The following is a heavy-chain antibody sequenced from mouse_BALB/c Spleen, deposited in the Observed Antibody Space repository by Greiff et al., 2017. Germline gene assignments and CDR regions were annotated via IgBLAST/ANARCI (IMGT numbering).Heavy chain of an antibody. CDR2: INPSNGRT. Sequence: QVQLQQPGAELVKPGASVKLSCKASGYTFTSYWMHWVKQRPGQGLEWIGEINPSNGRTNYNEKFKSKATLTVDKSSSTAYMQLSSLTSEDSAVYYCARPLLRDYATDYWGQGTSVTVSS. CDR3: ARPLLRDYATDY. V-gene: IGHV1S81*02. J-gene: IGHJ4*01. D-gene: IGHD1-2*01. CDR1: GYTFTSYW.